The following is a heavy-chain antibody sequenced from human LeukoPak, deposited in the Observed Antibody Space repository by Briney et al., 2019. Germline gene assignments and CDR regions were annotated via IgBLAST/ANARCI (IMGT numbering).Heavy chain of an antibody. V-gene: IGHV3-30*03. D-gene: IGHD5-12*01. CDR1: GFTFSSYG. CDR3: ARSYSGYDPGFDY. Sequence: GRSLRLSCAASGFTFSSYGMHWVRQAPGKGLEWVAVISYDGSNKYYADSVKGRFTISRDNSKNTLYLQMNSLRAEDTAVYYCARSYSGYDPGFDYWGQGTLVTVSS. J-gene: IGHJ4*02. CDR2: ISYDGSNK.